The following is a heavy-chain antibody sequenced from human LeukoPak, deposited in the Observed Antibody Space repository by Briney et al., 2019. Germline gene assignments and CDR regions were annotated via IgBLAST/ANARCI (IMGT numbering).Heavy chain of an antibody. CDR1: GFTFSTYG. J-gene: IGHJ1*01. V-gene: IGHV3-23*01. D-gene: IGHD3-10*01. Sequence: GGSLRLSCAASGFTFSTYGMSWVRQAPGKGLEWVSGIGISGVTTYYADSVKGRFTISRDNSKNTLYLQMNSLRAEDTAVYYCATYYYGSDVYFQHWGQGTLVTVSS. CDR3: ATYYYGSDVYFQH. CDR2: IGISGVTT.